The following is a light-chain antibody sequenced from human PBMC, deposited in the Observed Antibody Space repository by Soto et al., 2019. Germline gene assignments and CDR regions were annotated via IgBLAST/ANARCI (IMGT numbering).Light chain of an antibody. CDR3: CSYAGPRTYV. J-gene: IGLJ1*01. V-gene: IGLV2-23*01. CDR1: SSDVGSYNL. CDR2: EGS. Sequence: QLVLTQPASVSGSPGQSITISCTGTSSDVGSYNLVSWYQHHPGKAPKLMIYEGSNRPSGVSNRFSASKSGNTASLTISGLQAEDEADYYCCSYAGPRTYVFGTGTQLTVL.